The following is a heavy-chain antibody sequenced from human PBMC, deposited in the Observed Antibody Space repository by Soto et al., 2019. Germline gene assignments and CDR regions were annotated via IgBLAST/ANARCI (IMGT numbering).Heavy chain of an antibody. CDR1: GFTFSSYG. CDR3: ARGGSYEDRFSDSQQGMLLTRW. D-gene: IGHD3-22*01. CDR2: ITGSGGRI. J-gene: IGHJ4*02. V-gene: IGHV3-23*01. Sequence: PGGSLRLSCSASGFTFSSYGMTWVRQAPGKGLEWISGITGSGGRIFYADSVRGRFTISRDNSKNTVYLQTNSLRAEDTAVYYCARGGSYEDRFSDSQQGMLLTRWWGPGTQVTVSS.